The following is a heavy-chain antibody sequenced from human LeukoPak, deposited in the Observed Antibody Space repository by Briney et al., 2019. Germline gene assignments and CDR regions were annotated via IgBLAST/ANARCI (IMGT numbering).Heavy chain of an antibody. D-gene: IGHD3-9*01. J-gene: IGHJ4*02. Sequence: SETLSLTCSVSGGSVSSGSYYWSWIRQPPGKGLEWIGDIYYSGSTNYNPSLKSQVTISVDTSKNQFSLKLRSVTAADTAVYYCARRPRNDILTGTPFDYWGQGILVTVSS. CDR1: GGSVSSGSYY. V-gene: IGHV4-61*01. CDR2: IYYSGST. CDR3: ARRPRNDILTGTPFDY.